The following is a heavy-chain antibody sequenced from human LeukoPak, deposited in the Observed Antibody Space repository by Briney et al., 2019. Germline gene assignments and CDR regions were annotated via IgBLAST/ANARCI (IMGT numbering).Heavy chain of an antibody. CDR1: GYTFTSYG. CDR2: INPNSGGT. J-gene: IGHJ6*03. CDR3: ARAVLPFYYMDV. V-gene: IGHV1-2*02. D-gene: IGHD3-10*01. Sequence: ASVKVSCKASGYTFTSYGISWVRQAPGQGLEWMGWINPNSGGTNYAQKFQGRVTMTRDTSISTAYMELSRLRSDDTAVYYCARAVLPFYYMDVWGKGTTVTIPS.